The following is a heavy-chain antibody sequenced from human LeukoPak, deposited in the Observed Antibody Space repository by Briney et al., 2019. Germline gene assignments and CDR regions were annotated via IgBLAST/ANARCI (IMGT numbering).Heavy chain of an antibody. CDR2: IYYSGST. CDR3: ARRGSTYGYCSSTSCFAFDP. CDR1: GGSISSYY. J-gene: IGHJ5*02. D-gene: IGHD2-2*01. Sequence: PSETLSLTCTVSGGSISSYYWCWIRQPPGKGLEWIGYIYYSGSTNYNPSLKSRVTISVDTSKNQFSLKLSSVTAADTAVYYCARRGSTYGYCSSTSCFAFDPWGLRTLVTVSS. V-gene: IGHV4-59*01.